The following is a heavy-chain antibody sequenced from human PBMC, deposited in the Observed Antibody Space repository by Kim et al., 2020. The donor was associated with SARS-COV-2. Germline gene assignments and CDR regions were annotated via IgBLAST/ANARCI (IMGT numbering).Heavy chain of an antibody. V-gene: IGHV3-21*01. J-gene: IGHJ3*02. CDR3: ARDGYTFGYGPFDI. D-gene: IGHD5-18*01. CDR1: GFNFSNHN. CDR2: ITSASSYI. Sequence: GGSLRLSCAGSGFNFSNHNINWVRQAPGKGLEWVASITSASSYIYYADSVKGRFTISRDNAKNSVYLQMNSLRTEDTAVYFCARDGYTFGYGPFDIWGQGTVVTVSS.